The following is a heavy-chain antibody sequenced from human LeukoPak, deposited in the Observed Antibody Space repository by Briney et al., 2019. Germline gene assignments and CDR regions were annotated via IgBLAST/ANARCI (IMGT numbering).Heavy chain of an antibody. Sequence: NASETLSLTCAVYGGSFSGYYWSWIRQPSGKGLEWIGEINHRGSTNYNPSLKSRVTISVDTSKNQFSLELSSVTAADTAVYYCARLAAAAGDYWGQGTLVTVSS. V-gene: IGHV4-34*01. CDR3: ARLAAAAGDY. CDR2: INHRGST. CDR1: GGSFSGYY. J-gene: IGHJ4*02. D-gene: IGHD6-13*01.